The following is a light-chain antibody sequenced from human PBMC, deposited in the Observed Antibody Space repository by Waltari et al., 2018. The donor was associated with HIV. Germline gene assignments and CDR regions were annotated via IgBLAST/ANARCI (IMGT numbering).Light chain of an antibody. CDR3: QSYDNSLKVI. CDR1: SSDIGAPYD. CDR2: HNN. J-gene: IGLJ2*01. V-gene: IGLV1-40*01. Sequence: QSVLTQPPSMSAAPGQRVTISCTGSSSDIGAPYDVHWYQQLPGTAPKLLIYHNNNRPSGVPERFSGAKSGTSASLAITRLQPEDEAEYFCQSYDNSLKVIFGGGTRLTVL.